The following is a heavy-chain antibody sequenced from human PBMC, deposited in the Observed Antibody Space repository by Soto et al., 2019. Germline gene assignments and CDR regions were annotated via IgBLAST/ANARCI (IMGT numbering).Heavy chain of an antibody. V-gene: IGHV1-3*01. CDR3: ARAVARGVKTIYYYYGMDV. J-gene: IGHJ6*02. D-gene: IGHD3-10*01. CDR2: INPGNSNT. CDR1: GYTFSNFA. Sequence: QVPLVQSGAEVKKPGASVKVSCKASGYTFSNFAMHWVRQAPGQRLEWMGWINPGNSNTKYSQTFQGRVTITRDTSASTAYMELSSLRSEDTAVYYCARAVARGVKTIYYYYGMDVWGQGNTVTVSS.